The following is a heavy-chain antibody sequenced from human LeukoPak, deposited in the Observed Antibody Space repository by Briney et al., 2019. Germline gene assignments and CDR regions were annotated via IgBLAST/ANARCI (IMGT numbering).Heavy chain of an antibody. CDR1: GFSFSSYE. Sequence: GGSLRLSCSASGFSFSSYEMNWVRQAPGKGLEWVSHISHNDGSTYYAESVRGRFTISRDNARKSLYLQMNSLRAEDTAVYYCARESTMIVVVRGIFDYWGQGTLVTVSS. J-gene: IGHJ4*02. CDR2: ISHNDGST. CDR3: ARESTMIVVVRGIFDY. V-gene: IGHV3-48*03. D-gene: IGHD3-22*01.